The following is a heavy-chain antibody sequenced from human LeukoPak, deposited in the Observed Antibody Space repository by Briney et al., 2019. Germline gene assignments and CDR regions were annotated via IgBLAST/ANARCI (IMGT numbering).Heavy chain of an antibody. D-gene: IGHD7-27*01. CDR2: ISSSSSYI. CDR3: ARLGIFDY. J-gene: IGHJ4*02. V-gene: IGHV3-21*01. CDR1: GYTFTGYY. Sequence: GASVKVSCKASGYTFTGYYMHWVRQAPGQGLEWVSSISSSSSYIYYADSVKGRFTISRDNAKNSLYLQMNSLRAEDTAVYYCARLGIFDYWGQGTLVTVSS.